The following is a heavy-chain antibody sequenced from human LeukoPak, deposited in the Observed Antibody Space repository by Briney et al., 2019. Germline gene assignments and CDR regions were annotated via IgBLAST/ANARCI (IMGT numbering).Heavy chain of an antibody. J-gene: IGHJ1*01. D-gene: IGHD2-2*01. CDR2: INHSGST. Sequence: SETLSLTCAVYGGSFSGYYWSWIRQPPGKGLEWIGEINHSGSTNYNPPLKSRVTISVDTSKNQFSLKLSPVTAADTAVYYCARHPRRTANIVVVPAGYFQHWGQGTLVTVSS. CDR1: GGSFSGYY. CDR3: ARHPRRTANIVVVPAGYFQH. V-gene: IGHV4-34*01.